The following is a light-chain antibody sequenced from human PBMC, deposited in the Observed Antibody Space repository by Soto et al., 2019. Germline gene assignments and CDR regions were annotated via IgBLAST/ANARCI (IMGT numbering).Light chain of an antibody. CDR1: SSDVGGYNY. CDR3: SSTAGSIVI. CDR2: EVT. V-gene: IGLV2-8*01. Sequence: QSALTQPPSASGSPGQSVTISCTGTSSDVGGYNYVSWYQQHPGKTPKLMIYEVTTRPSGVPDRFSGSKSGNTASLTVSGLQAEDESDYYCSSTAGSIVIFGGGTELTVL. J-gene: IGLJ2*01.